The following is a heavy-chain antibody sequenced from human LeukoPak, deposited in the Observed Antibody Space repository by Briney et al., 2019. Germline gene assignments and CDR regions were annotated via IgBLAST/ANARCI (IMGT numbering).Heavy chain of an antibody. CDR3: ARLGVTSCYDY. CDR1: GYSISSGYY. CDR2: IYHSGST. V-gene: IGHV4-38-2*02. J-gene: IGHJ4*02. Sequence: SETLSLTCTVSGYSISSGYYWGWIRQPPGKGLEWIGSIYHSGSTYYNPSLKSRVTISVDTSKNQFSLKLSSVTAADTAVYYCARLGVTSCYDYWGQGTLVTVSS. D-gene: IGHD2-2*01.